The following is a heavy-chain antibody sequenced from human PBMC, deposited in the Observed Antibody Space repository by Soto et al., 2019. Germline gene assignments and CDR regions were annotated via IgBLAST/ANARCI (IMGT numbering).Heavy chain of an antibody. CDR3: ARRRGDSFLREY. V-gene: IGHV4-39*01. J-gene: IGHJ4*02. Sequence: QLQLQESGPGLVKPSETLSLTCTVSGGSISSSGYYWGLIRQPPGKGLEWIGNIYYSGSTSYNPSLKGRVTISLDTSKNQFSLKVSSVTAADTAVYYCARRRGDSFLREYWGQGTLVTVSS. D-gene: IGHD2-15*01. CDR1: GGSISSSGYY. CDR2: IYYSGST.